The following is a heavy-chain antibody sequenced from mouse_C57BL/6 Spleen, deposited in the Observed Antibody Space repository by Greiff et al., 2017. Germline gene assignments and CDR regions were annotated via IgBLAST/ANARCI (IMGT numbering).Heavy chain of an antibody. D-gene: IGHD1-1*01. CDR1: GYTFTSYW. V-gene: IGHV1-52*01. J-gene: IGHJ4*01. CDR3: AREGYYGSSYDAMDD. CDR2: IDPSDSET. Sequence: QVQLQQPGAELVRPGSSVKLSCKASGYTFTSYWMHWVKQRPIQGLEWIGNIDPSDSETHYNQKFKDKATLTVDKSSSTAYMQLSSLTSEDSAVYYCAREGYYGSSYDAMDDWGQGTSVTVSS.